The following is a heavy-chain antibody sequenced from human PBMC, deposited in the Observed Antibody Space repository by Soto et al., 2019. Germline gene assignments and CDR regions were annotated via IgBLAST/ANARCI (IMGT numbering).Heavy chain of an antibody. D-gene: IGHD3-22*01. J-gene: IGHJ4*02. Sequence: ASVKVSCKASGYTFTSYYMHWVRQAPGQGLGWMGIINPSGGSTSYAQKFQGRVTMTRDTSTSTVYMELSSLRSEDTAVYYCARDPRGYYDSSGPFDYWGQGTLVTVSS. V-gene: IGHV1-46*01. CDR3: ARDPRGYYDSSGPFDY. CDR2: INPSGGST. CDR1: GYTFTSYY.